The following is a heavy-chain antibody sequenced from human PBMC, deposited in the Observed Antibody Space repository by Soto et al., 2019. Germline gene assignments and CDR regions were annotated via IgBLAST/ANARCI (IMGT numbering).Heavy chain of an antibody. CDR2: IYYSGST. J-gene: IGHJ4*02. V-gene: IGHV4-59*01. D-gene: IGHD5-18*01. Sequence: QVQLQESGPGLVKPSETLSLTCTVSGGSISSYYWSWIRQPPGNGLEWIGYIYYSGSTNYNPSLKSRVTISVDTSKNQFSLKLSSVTAADTAVYYCARVHVDTAMGTGFDYWGQGTLVTVSS. CDR1: GGSISSYY. CDR3: ARVHVDTAMGTGFDY.